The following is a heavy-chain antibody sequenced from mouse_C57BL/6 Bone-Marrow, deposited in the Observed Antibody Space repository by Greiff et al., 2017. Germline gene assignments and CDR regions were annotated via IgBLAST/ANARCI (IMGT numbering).Heavy chain of an antibody. J-gene: IGHJ1*03. CDR1: GYTFPDSY. CDR2: IYPRDGST. Sequence: QVQLQQSGPELVKPGASVKISCKASGYTFPDSYINWVKQRPGQGLEWIGWIYPRDGSTKYNEKFKGKATLTVDTSSSTAYMELHSLTSEDSAVYFCARDYGSSYWYFDVWGTGTTVTVSS. CDR3: ARDYGSSYWYFDV. D-gene: IGHD1-1*01. V-gene: IGHV1-85*01.